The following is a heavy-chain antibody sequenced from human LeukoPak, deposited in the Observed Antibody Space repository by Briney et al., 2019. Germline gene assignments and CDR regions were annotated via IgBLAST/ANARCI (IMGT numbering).Heavy chain of an antibody. Sequence: GRSLRLSCAASGITFSSYGMHWVRQAPGKGLEWVAVIWYDGSDKYYVDSVKGRFTISRDNSKNTLYLQMNSLRAEDTAFYYCARESRDAFDIWGQGTVVTVSS. CDR1: GITFSSYG. V-gene: IGHV3-33*01. CDR3: ARESRDAFDI. J-gene: IGHJ3*02. CDR2: IWYDGSDK.